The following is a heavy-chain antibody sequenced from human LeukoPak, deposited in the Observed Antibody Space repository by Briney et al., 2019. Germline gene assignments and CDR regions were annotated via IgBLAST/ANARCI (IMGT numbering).Heavy chain of an antibody. J-gene: IGHJ6*03. V-gene: IGHV3-15*01. D-gene: IGHD1-26*01. Sequence: PGGSLRLSCAASGFTFSNAWMSWVRQAPGKGLEWVGRIKSKTDGGTTDYAAPVKGKFTISRDDSKNTLYLQMNSLKTEDTAVYYCTTELHSGNYYYYYMDVWGKGTTVTVSS. CDR1: GFTFSNAW. CDR2: IKSKTDGGTT. CDR3: TTELHSGNYYYYYMDV.